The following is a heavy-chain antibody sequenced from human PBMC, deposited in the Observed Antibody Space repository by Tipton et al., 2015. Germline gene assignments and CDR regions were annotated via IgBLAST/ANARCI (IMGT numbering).Heavy chain of an antibody. J-gene: IGHJ4*02. CDR2: TGSKANSVTT. V-gene: IGHV3-72*01. CDR3: ARVGSGWYFDF. Sequence: SLRLSCAASGFTFSRYWMHWVRQAPGKGLEWVGRTGSKANSVTTEYAASVKGRFTISRDDSKNSLYLQMNSLKSEDTAVYYCARVGSGWYFDFWGQGTLVTVSS. D-gene: IGHD6-25*01. CDR1: GFTFSRYW.